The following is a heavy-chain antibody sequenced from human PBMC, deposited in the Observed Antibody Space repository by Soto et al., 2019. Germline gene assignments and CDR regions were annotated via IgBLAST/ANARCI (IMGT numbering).Heavy chain of an antibody. CDR2: SHYSGST. J-gene: IGHJ4*02. Sequence: PSETLSLTCTVSRGAISSYYWSWIRQPPGKGLEWIGYSHYSGSTNYNPSLKSRVTISVDTSRNQFSLKLTFVTAADTAVYFCARSGYGEILYFDHWGPGTLVNASS. V-gene: IGHV4-59*08. CDR1: RGAISSYY. D-gene: IGHD5-12*01. CDR3: ARSGYGEILYFDH.